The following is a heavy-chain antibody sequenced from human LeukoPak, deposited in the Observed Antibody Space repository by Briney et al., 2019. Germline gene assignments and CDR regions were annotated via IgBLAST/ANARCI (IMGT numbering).Heavy chain of an antibody. J-gene: IGHJ4*02. D-gene: IGHD1-1*01. V-gene: IGHV1-46*01. Sequence: GASVKVSCKASGYTFTNYYMHWVRQAPGQGLEWMGIINPSGGSTSYAQKFQGRVTMTRDTSTSTVYMELSSLRSEDTAVYYCARDRPAGPLSYWGQGTLVTVSS. CDR1: GYTFTNYY. CDR3: ARDRPAGPLSY. CDR2: INPSGGST.